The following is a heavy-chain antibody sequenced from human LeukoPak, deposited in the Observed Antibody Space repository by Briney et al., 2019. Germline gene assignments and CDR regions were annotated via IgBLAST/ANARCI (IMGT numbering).Heavy chain of an antibody. CDR3: ARGWPDYYSMDI. Sequence: PSETLSLTCTVSGGSISSYYWSWIRQPPGKGLEWIGYIYYSGTTSYNPSLKGRVTISIDTSNNHFSLKVRSVTAGDTAMYYCARGWPDYYSMDIWGPGTTVTVSS. V-gene: IGHV4-59*01. J-gene: IGHJ6*02. CDR2: IYYSGTT. CDR1: GGSISSYY. D-gene: IGHD2-15*01.